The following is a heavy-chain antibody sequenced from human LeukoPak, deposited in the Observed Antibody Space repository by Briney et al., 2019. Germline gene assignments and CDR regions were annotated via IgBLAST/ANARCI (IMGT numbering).Heavy chain of an antibody. CDR3: AKDFIVVVVAGGFDY. Sequence: GGSLRLSCAASGFTLSNYAMSWVRQAPGKGLEWVSAISGSGGSTYYADSVKGRFTISRDNSKNTLYLQMNSLRAEDTAVYYCAKDFIVVVVAGGFDYWGQGTLVTVSS. V-gene: IGHV3-23*01. CDR1: GFTLSNYA. J-gene: IGHJ4*02. CDR2: ISGSGGST. D-gene: IGHD2-15*01.